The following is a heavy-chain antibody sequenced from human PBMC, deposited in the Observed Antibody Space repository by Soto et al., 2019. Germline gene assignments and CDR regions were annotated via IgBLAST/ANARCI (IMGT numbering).Heavy chain of an antibody. Sequence: SVKVSCKASGGTFSSYAISWVRQAPGQGLEWMGGIIPIFGTANYAQKFQGRVTITADESTSTAYMELSSLRSEDTAVYYCARGLYDSSGYSRFDPWGQGTLVTLSS. J-gene: IGHJ5*02. CDR2: IIPIFGTA. CDR1: GGTFSSYA. D-gene: IGHD3-22*01. CDR3: ARGLYDSSGYSRFDP. V-gene: IGHV1-69*13.